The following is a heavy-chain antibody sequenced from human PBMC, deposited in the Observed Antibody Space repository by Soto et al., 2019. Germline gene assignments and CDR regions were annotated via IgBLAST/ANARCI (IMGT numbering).Heavy chain of an antibody. J-gene: IGHJ6*02. CDR2: ISYDGSNK. D-gene: IGHD3-22*01. CDR3: ARDLRDYYDSSGSPSYYGMDV. V-gene: IGHV3-30-3*01. Sequence: GGSLRLSCAASGFTFSSYAMHWVRQAPGKGLEWVAVISYDGSNKYYADSVKGRFTISRDNSKNTLYLQMNSLRAEDTAVYYCARDLRDYYDSSGSPSYYGMDVWGQGTTVTVSS. CDR1: GFTFSSYA.